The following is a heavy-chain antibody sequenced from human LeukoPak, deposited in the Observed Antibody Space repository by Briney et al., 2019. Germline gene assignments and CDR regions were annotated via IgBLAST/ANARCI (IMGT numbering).Heavy chain of an antibody. J-gene: IGHJ4*02. CDR1: GYTFTSYG. Sequence: GASVKVSCKASGYTFTSYGISWVRQAPGQGLEWMGWISAYNGNTNYAQKLQGRVTMTTDTSTSTAYMELRSLRSDDTAVYYCARERGRRFLERIYAVFDYWGQGTLVTVSS. CDR3: ARERGRRFLERIYAVFDY. V-gene: IGHV1-18*01. D-gene: IGHD3-3*01. CDR2: ISAYNGNT.